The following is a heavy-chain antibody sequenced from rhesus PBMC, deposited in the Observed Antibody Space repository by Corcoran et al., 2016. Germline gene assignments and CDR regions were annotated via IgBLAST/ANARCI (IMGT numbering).Heavy chain of an antibody. CDR1: GGSISSNH. J-gene: IGHJ4*01. Sequence: QLQLQESGPGLVKPSETLSLTCAVSGGSISSNHWSWIRQSPGKGLAWIGRLSGSGGSTDYNPSLKSRVTISTDTANNQFSLKLTSVTAADTAVYYCARNPIGCYSCSCIFDSWGQGVLVTVSS. D-gene: IGHD5-12*01. V-gene: IGHV4-173*01. CDR2: LSGSGGST. CDR3: ARNPIGCYSCSCIFDS.